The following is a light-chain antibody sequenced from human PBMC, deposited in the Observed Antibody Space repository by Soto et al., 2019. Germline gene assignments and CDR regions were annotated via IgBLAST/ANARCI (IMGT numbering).Light chain of an antibody. V-gene: IGKV3-15*01. J-gene: IGKJ5*01. Sequence: EIVMTQSPATLSVSPGERATLSCRASQSVSRNLAWYQQRPGQAPRLLIYGASTRATGIPARFSGSGSGTEFTLTINSLQSEDVATYFCQQLNNYPPTFGQGTRLEIK. CDR2: GAS. CDR1: QSVSRN. CDR3: QQLNNYPPT.